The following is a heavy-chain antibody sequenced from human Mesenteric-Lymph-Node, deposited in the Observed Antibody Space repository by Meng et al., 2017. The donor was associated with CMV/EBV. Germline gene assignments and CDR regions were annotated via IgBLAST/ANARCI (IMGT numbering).Heavy chain of an antibody. CDR3: ARYLVTTITYYFDL. CDR1: GGSFSGHY. V-gene: IGHV4-34*01. CDR2: INHSGST. J-gene: IGHJ2*01. Sequence: CAIYGGSFSGHYWTCIRQTPGKGLELIGEINHSGSTNYNPSLKSRVTISIDPSKNQYSLNLNSVTAADTAVYYCARYLVTTITYYFDLWGRGTLVTVSS. D-gene: IGHD5-12*01.